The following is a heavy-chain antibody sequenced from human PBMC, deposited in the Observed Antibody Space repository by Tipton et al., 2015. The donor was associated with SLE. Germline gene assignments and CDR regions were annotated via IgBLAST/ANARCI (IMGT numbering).Heavy chain of an antibody. CDR2: ISYSGST. V-gene: IGHV4-31*03. CDR3: ARDFLQTYFEY. CDR1: GFYISRGFN. Sequence: TLSLTCTVSGFYISRGFNWSWIRQHPGKGLEWIGYISYSGSTYYNPSLKSRAIISLDASKKQFSLKLSSVTAADTAEYYCARDFLQTYFEYWGQGAPVTVSS. J-gene: IGHJ4*02. D-gene: IGHD2/OR15-2a*01.